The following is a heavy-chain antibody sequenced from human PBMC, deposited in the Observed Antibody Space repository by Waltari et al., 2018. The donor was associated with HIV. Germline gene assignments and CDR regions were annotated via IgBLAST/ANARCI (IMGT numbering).Heavy chain of an antibody. D-gene: IGHD6-19*01. CDR3: ARRAVAGTNWFDP. Sequence: IGSIYHSGSTYYNPSLKSRVIISEDTSKNQFSLRLNSVTAADTAGYYCARRAVAGTNWFDPWGQGTLVTVPS. CDR2: IYHSGST. V-gene: IGHV4-38-2*01. J-gene: IGHJ5*02.